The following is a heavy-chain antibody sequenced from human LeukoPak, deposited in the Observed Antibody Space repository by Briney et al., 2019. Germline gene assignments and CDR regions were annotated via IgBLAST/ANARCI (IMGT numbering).Heavy chain of an antibody. CDR2: VLFTGSA. CDR3: ARRGSGNGGTYAGMDV. D-gene: IGHD4/OR15-4a*01. Sequence: SETLSLTCTVSGGSISNGLYYWDWIRQPPGKGLEGIGSVLFTGSAWVNPPLNSRVTMSVDTTKNQFSLKLRSVSAGDTAVYYCARRGSGNGGTYAGMDVWGQGTTVTVSS. CDR1: GGSISNGLYY. J-gene: IGHJ6*02. V-gene: IGHV4-39*01.